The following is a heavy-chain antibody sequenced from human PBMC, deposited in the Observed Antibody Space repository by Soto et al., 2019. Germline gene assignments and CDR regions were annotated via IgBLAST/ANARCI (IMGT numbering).Heavy chain of an antibody. CDR1: GYSFISYA. D-gene: IGHD7-27*01. J-gene: IGHJ4*02. CDR3: ARDTGDGTFDF. V-gene: IGHV1-3*01. CDR2: INAGYGNT. Sequence: SVKVSCAAAGYSFISYAMDWVRQAPGQRLEWMGWINAGYGNTKSSQKFQDRVTISRDTSASTAYMELTSLRSEDTAVYYCARDTGDGTFDFWGQGILVTVSS.